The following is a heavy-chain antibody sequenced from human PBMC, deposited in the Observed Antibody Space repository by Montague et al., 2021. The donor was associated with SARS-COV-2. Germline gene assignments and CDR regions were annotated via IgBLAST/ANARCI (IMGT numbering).Heavy chain of an antibody. J-gene: IGHJ3*02. CDR3: AKESVWGAFDI. D-gene: IGHD3-16*01. CDR1: GFTFSSYG. Sequence: SLRLSCAASGFTFSSYGMHWVRQAPGKGLEWVAVIWYDGSNKYHADSVKGRFTISRDNSKNTLYLQMNSLRAEDTAVYYCAKESVWGAFDIWGQGTMVTVSS. V-gene: IGHV3-33*06. CDR2: IWYDGSNK.